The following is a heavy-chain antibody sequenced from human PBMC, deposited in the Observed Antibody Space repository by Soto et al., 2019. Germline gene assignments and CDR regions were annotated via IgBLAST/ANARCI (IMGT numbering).Heavy chain of an antibody. J-gene: IGHJ4*02. CDR3: ARGQRGAAGTFDY. CDR2: IYYSGST. V-gene: IGHV4-59*01. Sequence: PSETLSLTCTVSGGSISSYYWSWIRQPPGKGLEWIGYIYYSGSTNYNPSLKSRVTISVDTSKNQFSLKLSSVTAADTAVYYCARGQRGAAGTFDYWGQGTLVTVS. D-gene: IGHD6-13*01. CDR1: GGSISSYY.